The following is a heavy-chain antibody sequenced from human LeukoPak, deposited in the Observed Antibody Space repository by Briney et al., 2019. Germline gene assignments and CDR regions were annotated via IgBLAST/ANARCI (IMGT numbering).Heavy chain of an antibody. CDR3: ARSDSSSWYNYYYYYMDV. Sequence: SETLSLTCTVSGGSISSHYWSWLRQPPGKGLEWIGYIYYSGSTNYNPSLKSRVTISVDTSKNQFSLKLSSVTAADTAVYYCARSDSSSWYNYYYYYMDVWGKGTTVTVSS. J-gene: IGHJ6*03. CDR1: GGSISSHY. V-gene: IGHV4-59*11. D-gene: IGHD6-13*01. CDR2: IYYSGST.